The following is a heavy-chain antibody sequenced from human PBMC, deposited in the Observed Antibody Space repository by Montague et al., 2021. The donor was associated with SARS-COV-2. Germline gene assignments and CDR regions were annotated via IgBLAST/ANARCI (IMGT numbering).Heavy chain of an antibody. V-gene: IGHV4-34*01. Sequence: SETLSLTCAVYGGSSSGYHWSWTRQPPGKGLEWIGEINHSGSTNYNPSLKSRVTISVDTSKNQFSLKLSSVTAADTAVYYCARGNIVVVPAAICCDYYYGMDVWGQGTTVTVSS. CDR3: ARGNIVVVPAAICCDYYYGMDV. J-gene: IGHJ6*02. D-gene: IGHD2-2*02. CDR2: INHSGST. CDR1: GGSSSGYH.